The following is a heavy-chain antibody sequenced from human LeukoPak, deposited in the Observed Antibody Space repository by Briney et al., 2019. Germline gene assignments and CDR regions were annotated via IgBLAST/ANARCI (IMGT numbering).Heavy chain of an antibody. CDR3: AKDLFRSSTVTNY. CDR1: GFTFSSYG. J-gene: IGHJ4*02. CDR2: IRYDGSNK. D-gene: IGHD4-17*01. Sequence: GGSLRLSCAASGFTFSSYGMHWVRPAPGKGLEWVAFIRYDGSNKYYADSVKGRFTISRDNSKNTLYLQMNSLRAEDTAVYYCAKDLFRSSTVTNYWGQGTLVTVSS. V-gene: IGHV3-30*02.